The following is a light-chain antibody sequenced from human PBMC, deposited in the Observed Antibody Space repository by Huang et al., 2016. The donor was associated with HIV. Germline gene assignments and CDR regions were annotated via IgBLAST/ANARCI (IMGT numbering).Light chain of an antibody. CDR1: QSISSY. CDR3: QQSYSSLT. V-gene: IGKV1-39*01. Sequence: DIQMTQSPSSLSASVGDRVTITCRASQSISSYLNWDQQKPGKAPKLLIYASSSMQSVVPSRFSGSGSGTDFTLTISSLQPEDFATYYCQQSYSSLTFGGGTKVEIK. J-gene: IGKJ4*01. CDR2: ASS.